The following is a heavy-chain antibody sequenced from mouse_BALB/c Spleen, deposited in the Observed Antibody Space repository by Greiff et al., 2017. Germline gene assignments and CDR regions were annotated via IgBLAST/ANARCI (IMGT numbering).Heavy chain of an antibody. V-gene: IGHV1-77*01. CDR2: IYPGSGNT. D-gene: IGHD2-4*01. J-gene: IGHJ3*01. CDR3: ARSDDYDGFAY. CDR1: GYTFTDYY. Sequence: LEESGAELARPGASVKLSCKASGYTFTDYYINWVKQRTGQGLEWIGEIYPGSGNTYYNEKFKGKATLTADKSSSTAYMQLSSLTSEDSAVYFCARSDDYDGFAYWGQGTLVTVSA.